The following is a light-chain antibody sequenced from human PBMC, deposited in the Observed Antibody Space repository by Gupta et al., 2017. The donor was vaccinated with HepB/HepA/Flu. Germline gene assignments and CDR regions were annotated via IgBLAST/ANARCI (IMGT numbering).Light chain of an antibody. CDR3: QQRSNWPPEIT. J-gene: IGKJ3*01. Sequence: EIVLTQSPATLSLSPGERANLSCRASQSVSSYLAWYQQKPGQAPRLLIYDASNRATGIPARFSGSGSGTDFTLTISSLEPEDFAVYYCQQRSNWPPEITFGPGTKVDIK. V-gene: IGKV3-11*01. CDR2: DAS. CDR1: QSVSSY.